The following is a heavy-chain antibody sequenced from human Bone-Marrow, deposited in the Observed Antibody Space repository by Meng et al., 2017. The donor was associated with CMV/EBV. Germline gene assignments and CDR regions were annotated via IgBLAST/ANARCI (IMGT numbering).Heavy chain of an antibody. CDR2: ISAYNDNT. V-gene: IGHV1-18*01. J-gene: IGHJ4*02. Sequence: ASVKVSCKASGYTFTSYGISWVRQAPGQGLEWMGWISAYNDNTNYAQKLQGRVTMTTDTSTSTAYLELRSLRSDDTAVYYCARDVGWELLRRVLDYWGQGTLVTVSS. CDR1: GYTFTSYG. D-gene: IGHD1-26*01. CDR3: ARDVGWELLRRVLDY.